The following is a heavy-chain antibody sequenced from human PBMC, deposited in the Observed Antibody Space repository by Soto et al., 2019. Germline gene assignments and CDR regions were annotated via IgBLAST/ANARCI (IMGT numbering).Heavy chain of an antibody. V-gene: IGHV3-23*01. Sequence: GGSLRLSCAASGFTFSSYAMSWVRQAPGRGLEWVSAISGSGGSTYYADSVKGRFTISRDNSKNTLYLQMNSLRAEDTAVYYCAKDLYSSSWYNFDYWGQGTLVTVSS. CDR1: GFTFSSYA. D-gene: IGHD6-13*01. J-gene: IGHJ4*02. CDR2: ISGSGGST. CDR3: AKDLYSSSWYNFDY.